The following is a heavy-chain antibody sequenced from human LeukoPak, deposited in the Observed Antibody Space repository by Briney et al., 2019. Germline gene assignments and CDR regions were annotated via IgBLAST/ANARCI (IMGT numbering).Heavy chain of an antibody. CDR3: ARAGSSGSYYLDPIILWY. CDR1: GGTFSSYA. Sequence: GASVKVSCKASGGTFSSYAISWVRQAPGQGLEWMGGIIPIFGTANYAQKFQGRVTITTDESTSTAYMELNSLRAEDTAVYYCARAGSSGSYYLDPIILWYWGQGTLVTVSS. CDR2: IIPIFGTA. D-gene: IGHD1-26*01. V-gene: IGHV1-69*05. J-gene: IGHJ4*02.